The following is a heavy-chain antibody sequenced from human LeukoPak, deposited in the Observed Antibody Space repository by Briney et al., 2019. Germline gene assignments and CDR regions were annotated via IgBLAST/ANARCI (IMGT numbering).Heavy chain of an antibody. CDR2: IYTSGST. Sequence: SETLSLTCTVSGGSISSYYWSWIRQPAGKGLEWIGHIYTSGSTNYNPSLKSRVIMSVDTSKNHFSLKLSSVTAADTAVYYCARVGRYDILTGYYGGWFDPWGQGTLVTVSS. CDR1: GGSISSYY. J-gene: IGHJ5*02. D-gene: IGHD3-9*01. V-gene: IGHV4-4*07. CDR3: ARVGRYDILTGYYGGWFDP.